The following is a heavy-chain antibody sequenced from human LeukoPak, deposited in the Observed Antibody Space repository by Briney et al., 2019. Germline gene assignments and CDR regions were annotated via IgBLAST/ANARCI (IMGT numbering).Heavy chain of an antibody. V-gene: IGHV4-59*01. CDR2: IYYSGCT. CDR3: ARAYSSGWRDDAFDI. Sequence: PSETLSLTCTVSGGSISSYYWSWIRQPPGKGLEWIGYIYYSGCTNYNPSLKSRVTISVDTSKNQFSLKLSSVTAADTAVYYCARAYSSGWRDDAFDIWGQGTMVTVSS. CDR1: GGSISSYY. D-gene: IGHD6-19*01. J-gene: IGHJ3*02.